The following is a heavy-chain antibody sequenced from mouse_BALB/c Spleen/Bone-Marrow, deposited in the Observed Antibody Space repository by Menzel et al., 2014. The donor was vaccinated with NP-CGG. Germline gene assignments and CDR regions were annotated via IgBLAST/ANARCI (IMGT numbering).Heavy chain of an antibody. Sequence: VQLQQSGPELVKHGALVKISCKASGYTFTSYDINWVKQRPGQGLEWIGWIYPGDGSTKYNEKFKGKATLTADNSSSTAYIQLSSLTSENSAVYFCARRANYWYFHVGGAGTTVTVSS. J-gene: IGHJ1*01. V-gene: IGHV1S56*01. CDR3: ARRANYWYFHV. CDR1: GYTFTSYD. D-gene: IGHD3-3*01. CDR2: IYPGDGST.